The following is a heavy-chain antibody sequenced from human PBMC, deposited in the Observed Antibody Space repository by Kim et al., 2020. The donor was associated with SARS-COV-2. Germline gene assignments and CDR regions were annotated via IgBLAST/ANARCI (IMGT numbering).Heavy chain of an antibody. CDR3: ARRGRWLQFYYYYYGMDV. CDR1: GGSFSGYY. V-gene: IGHV4-34*01. D-gene: IGHD5-12*01. CDR2: INHSGST. Sequence: SETLSLTCAVYGGSFSGYYWSWIRQPPGKGLEWIGEINHSGSTNYNPSLKSRVTISVDTSKNQFSLKLSSVTAADTAVYYCARRGRWLQFYYYYYGMDVWGQGTTVTVSS. J-gene: IGHJ6*02.